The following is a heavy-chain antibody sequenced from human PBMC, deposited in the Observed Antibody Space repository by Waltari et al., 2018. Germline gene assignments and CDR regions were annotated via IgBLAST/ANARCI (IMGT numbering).Heavy chain of an antibody. CDR1: GGSISSGSYY. Sequence: QVQLQESGPGLVKPSQTLSLTCTVSGGSISSGSYYWSWIRQPAGQGLGWIGYIYTGESTKYNPSLKSRVTISVYTSKNQFSRKLSSVTAADTAVYYFARDSSGYYGDAYWGQGTLVTVSS. J-gene: IGHJ4*02. V-gene: IGHV4-61*09. CDR3: ARDSSGYYGDAY. D-gene: IGHD3-22*01. CDR2: IYTGEST.